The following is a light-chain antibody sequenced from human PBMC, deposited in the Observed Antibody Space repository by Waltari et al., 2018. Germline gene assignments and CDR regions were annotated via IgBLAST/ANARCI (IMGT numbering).Light chain of an antibody. V-gene: IGKV1-33*01. CDR1: QDITIY. Sequence: DIQMTQSPSSLAASVGDRVTITCQASQDITIYLNWYQQKPGKAPKLLIYDTSKLDTGVPSRFSGSGSGTHFTFTISSLQPEDIATYYCQVSFHFPLTFGGGTKLEIK. CDR3: QVSFHFPLT. CDR2: DTS. J-gene: IGKJ4*01.